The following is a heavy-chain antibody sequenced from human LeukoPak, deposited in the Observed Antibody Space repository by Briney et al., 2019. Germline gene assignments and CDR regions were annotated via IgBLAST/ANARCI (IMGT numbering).Heavy chain of an antibody. Sequence: GGFLRLCCAASGFTFNTYAMSWVRQAPGKGLEWVSGIGGSGSSTYYAESVKGRFTISRDNSKNTLYLQMNSLRAEDTAAYYCAKAVDDYFFDYWGQGTLVTVSS. CDR3: AKAVDDYFFDY. CDR2: IGGSGSST. V-gene: IGHV3-23*01. D-gene: IGHD2-21*02. CDR1: GFTFNTYA. J-gene: IGHJ4*02.